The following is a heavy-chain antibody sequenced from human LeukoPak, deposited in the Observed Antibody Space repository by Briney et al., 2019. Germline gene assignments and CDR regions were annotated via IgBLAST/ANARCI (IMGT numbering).Heavy chain of an antibody. V-gene: IGHV3-7*01. CDR1: GFTFSSYW. Sequence: GGSLRLSCAASGFTFSSYWMSWVRQAPGKGLEWVANIKQDGSGKYYVDSVKGRFTISRDNAKNSLYLQMNSLRAEDTAVYYCARGGPYYYDSSGYFDYWGRGTLVSVSS. J-gene: IGHJ4*02. D-gene: IGHD3-22*01. CDR2: IKQDGSGK. CDR3: ARGGPYYYDSSGYFDY.